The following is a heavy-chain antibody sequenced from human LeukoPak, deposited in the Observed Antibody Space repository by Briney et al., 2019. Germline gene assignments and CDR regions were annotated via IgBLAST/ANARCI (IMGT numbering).Heavy chain of an antibody. CDR3: ASRQGLGWHYVN. CDR2: ISNSGGST. V-gene: IGHV3-23*01. CDR1: GFTFSSYA. D-gene: IGHD3-10*02. J-gene: IGHJ4*02. Sequence: GGSLRLSCVDSGFTFSSYAMSWVRQVPGKGLEWVSGISNSGGSTYYADSVKGRFTISRDNSKNTLYLQMNSLRAEDTAVYYCASRQGLGWHYVNWGQGTLVTVSS.